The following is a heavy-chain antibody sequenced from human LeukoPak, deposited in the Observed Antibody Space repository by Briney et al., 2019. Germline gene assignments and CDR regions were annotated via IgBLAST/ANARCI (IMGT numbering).Heavy chain of an antibody. CDR3: ARGLAVAGTNHAEYFQH. V-gene: IGHV3-66*01. CDR2: LCSGGST. Sequence: GGSLRLSCAASGFIVSSNYMSWVRQAPGKGLEWVSVLCSGGSTYYADSVKDRFTISRDNSKNTLYLQMNSLRAEDTAVYYCARGLAVAGTNHAEYFQHWGQGTLVTVSS. CDR1: GFIVSSNY. D-gene: IGHD6-19*01. J-gene: IGHJ1*01.